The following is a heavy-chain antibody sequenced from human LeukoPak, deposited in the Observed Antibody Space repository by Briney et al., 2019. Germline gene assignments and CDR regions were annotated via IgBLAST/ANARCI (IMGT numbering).Heavy chain of an antibody. CDR2: IYFSGST. V-gene: IGHV4-39*07. Sequence: SETLSLTCAVSGGSLSSNSYYWGWIRQPPGKGLEWIGSIYFSGSTYYNPSLKSRVVISVDTSKNQFSLKLSSVTAADTAVYYCARARRDYDILTGRSLIPFDYWGQGTLVTVSS. J-gene: IGHJ4*02. CDR1: GGSLSSNSYY. CDR3: ARARRDYDILTGRSLIPFDY. D-gene: IGHD3-9*01.